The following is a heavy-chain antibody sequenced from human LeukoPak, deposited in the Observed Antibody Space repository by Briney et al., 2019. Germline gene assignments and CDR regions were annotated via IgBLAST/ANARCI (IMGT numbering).Heavy chain of an antibody. Sequence: GGSLRLSCAASGFIFRNYWMSWVRQGPGEGPEWVANIIQGGSEKYYVDSVKGRFTISRDNAKNSLDLQMNSLRVEDTAIYYCARLAVPPGNRGWYYEQWGQGTLVTVSS. CDR2: IIQGGSEK. CDR1: GFIFRNYW. V-gene: IGHV3-7*03. CDR3: ARLAVPPGNRGWYYEQ. D-gene: IGHD2-2*01. J-gene: IGHJ4*02.